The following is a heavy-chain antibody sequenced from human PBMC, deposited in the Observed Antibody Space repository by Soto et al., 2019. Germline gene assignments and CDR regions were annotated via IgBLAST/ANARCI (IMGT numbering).Heavy chain of an antibody. CDR2: ISVSSTTI. CDR1: GFTFSSYS. Sequence: ESGGGLVQPGGSLRLSCAASGFTFSSYSMNWVRQAPGKGLEWVSYISVSSTTIYYADSVKGRFTISRDNAKYSLFLQMNSLRDEDTAVYYCARDRYVSSGYYCDYWGQGTLVTVSS. V-gene: IGHV3-48*02. CDR3: ARDRYVSSGYYCDY. D-gene: IGHD3-22*01. J-gene: IGHJ4*02.